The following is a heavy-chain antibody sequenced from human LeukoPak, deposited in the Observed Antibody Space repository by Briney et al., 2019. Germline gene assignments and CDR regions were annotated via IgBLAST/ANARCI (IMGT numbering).Heavy chain of an antibody. Sequence: GGSLRLSCAASGYSFTTYCIGWVRQMPGKGLEWMGIIYPDDSDTRYSPSFQGQVTISADKSISTAYLQWSNLKASDTAMYYCARLGYSYVYGYAFDIWGQGTMVTVSS. D-gene: IGHD5-18*01. V-gene: IGHV5-51*01. CDR3: ARLGYSYVYGYAFDI. J-gene: IGHJ3*02. CDR1: GYSFTTYC. CDR2: IYPDDSDT.